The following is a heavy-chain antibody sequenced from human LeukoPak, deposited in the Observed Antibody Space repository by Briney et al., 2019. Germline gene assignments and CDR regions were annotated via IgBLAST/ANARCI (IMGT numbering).Heavy chain of an antibody. V-gene: IGHV4-38-2*02. D-gene: IGHD6-13*01. CDR3: ASVGDDSSWYAFDI. Sequence: SETLSLTCTVSGYSISTGYYWGWIRQPPGKGLEWIGSIYHSGSPYYNPSLKSRVPISVDTSKNQFSLKLSSVTAADTAVYYCASVGDDSSWYAFDIWGQGTMVTVSS. CDR2: IYHSGSP. J-gene: IGHJ3*02. CDR1: GYSISTGYY.